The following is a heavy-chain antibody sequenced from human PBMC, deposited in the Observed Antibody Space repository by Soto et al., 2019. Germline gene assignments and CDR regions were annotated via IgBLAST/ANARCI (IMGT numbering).Heavy chain of an antibody. V-gene: IGHV6-1*01. Sequence: SQTLSLTCSISGDSVSSSSGAWNWIRQSPSRGLEWLGRTYFRSRWCNDYAVSVKSRIIINPDTSKNQFSLQLDSVTPEDTAVYYCGYCGSGRCDWGQGTQVTVPS. CDR2: TYFRSRWCN. CDR3: GYCGSGRCD. D-gene: IGHD2-15*01. CDR1: GDSVSSSSGA. J-gene: IGHJ4*02.